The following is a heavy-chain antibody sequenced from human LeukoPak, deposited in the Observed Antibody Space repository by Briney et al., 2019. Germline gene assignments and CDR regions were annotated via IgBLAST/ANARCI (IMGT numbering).Heavy chain of an antibody. CDR3: AKGPNGDYIGAFDF. Sequence: TGGSLRLSCAASGFTFSSYWMSWVRQAPGKGLEWVANIKPDGSEKHYVDSVKGRFTISRDNTKNSLYLQMSSLRAEDTAVYYCAKGPNGDYIGAFDFWGQGTMVTVSS. CDR2: IKPDGSEK. V-gene: IGHV3-7*03. J-gene: IGHJ3*01. CDR1: GFTFSSYW. D-gene: IGHD4-17*01.